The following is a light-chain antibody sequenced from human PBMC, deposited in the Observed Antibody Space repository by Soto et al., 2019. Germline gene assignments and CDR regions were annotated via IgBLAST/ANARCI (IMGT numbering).Light chain of an antibody. J-gene: IGKJ4*01. Sequence: EIVLTQSPGTLCLSPGERATLSCRASQSVSSSYLAWYQQKPGQAPRLLIYGASSRATGIPDRFSGSGSGTEFTLTISSLQSEDFAFYYCQQYKNWLTFGGGTKVDIK. CDR1: QSVSSSY. CDR2: GAS. CDR3: QQYKNWLT. V-gene: IGKV3-20*01.